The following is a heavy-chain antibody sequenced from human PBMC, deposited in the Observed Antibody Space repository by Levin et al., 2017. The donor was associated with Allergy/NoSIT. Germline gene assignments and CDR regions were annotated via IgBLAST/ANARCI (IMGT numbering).Heavy chain of an antibody. D-gene: IGHD6-19*01. Sequence: GGSLRLSCVVSGFTFDEYGMNWVRQTPGKGLEWVAGINWSGSYLGYAASVKGRFTISRDNAKNSLYLQMNSLRAEDTAFYYCTKDSEWLGRYFFYGVDAWGQGTAVTVSS. CDR3: TKDSEWLGRYFFYGVDA. J-gene: IGHJ6*02. CDR1: GFTFDEYG. CDR2: INWSGSYL. V-gene: IGHV3-9*01.